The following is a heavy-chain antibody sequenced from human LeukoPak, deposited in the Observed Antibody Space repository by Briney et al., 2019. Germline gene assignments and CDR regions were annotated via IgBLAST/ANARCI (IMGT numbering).Heavy chain of an antibody. CDR1: GFTFSSYS. Sequence: GGSLRLSCAASGFTFSSYSMNWVRQAPGKGLEWVSYISSSSSTTYYADSVKGRLTISRDNAKNSLYLQMNSLRAEDTAVYYCARDPARGYSYGALYWGQGTLVTVSS. V-gene: IGHV3-48*01. D-gene: IGHD5-18*01. CDR3: ARDPARGYSYGALY. J-gene: IGHJ4*02. CDR2: ISSSSSTT.